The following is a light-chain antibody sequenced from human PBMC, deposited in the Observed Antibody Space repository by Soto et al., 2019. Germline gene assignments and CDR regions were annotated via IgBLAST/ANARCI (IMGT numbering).Light chain of an antibody. CDR2: EVS. CDR1: SSDVGGYNY. J-gene: IGLJ1*01. V-gene: IGLV2-14*01. Sequence: QSALTQPASVSGSPGQSITISCTGTSSDVGGYNYVSWYQQHPGKAPKLMIYEVSNRPSGVSNRFSGSKSGNTASLTISGLQAEYEADYYCSSYTSSSTFFGTGTKLTVL. CDR3: SSYTSSSTF.